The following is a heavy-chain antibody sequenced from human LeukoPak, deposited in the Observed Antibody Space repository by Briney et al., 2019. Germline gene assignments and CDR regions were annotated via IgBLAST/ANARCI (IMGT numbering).Heavy chain of an antibody. CDR3: ARGGHAVAGLPGGWTYYYYYGMDV. CDR1: GFTFSSYA. J-gene: IGHJ6*04. V-gene: IGHV3-30*04. Sequence: GGSLRLPCAASGFTFSSYAMHWVRQAPGKGLEWVAVISYDGSNKYYADSVKGRFTISRDNSKNTLYLQMNSLRAEDTAVYYCARGGHAVAGLPGGWTYYYYYGMDVWGKGTTVTVSS. D-gene: IGHD6-19*01. CDR2: ISYDGSNK.